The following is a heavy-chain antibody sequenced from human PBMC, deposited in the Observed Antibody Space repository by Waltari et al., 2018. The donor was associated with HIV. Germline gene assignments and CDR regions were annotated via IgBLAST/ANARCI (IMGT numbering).Heavy chain of an antibody. D-gene: IGHD6-6*01. CDR2: IWHDETNK. CDR3: AKEDSSSSDPHYFDY. CDR1: GFTFSGYG. V-gene: IGHV3-30*18. J-gene: IGHJ4*02. Sequence: QVQLVESGGGVVQPGRSLRLSCAASGFTFSGYGMHWVRQAPGKGREWVAVIWHDETNKYYADSVTGRFTISRDNSMNTLYLQMNSLRAEDTAMYYCAKEDSSSSDPHYFDYWGQGTLVTVSS.